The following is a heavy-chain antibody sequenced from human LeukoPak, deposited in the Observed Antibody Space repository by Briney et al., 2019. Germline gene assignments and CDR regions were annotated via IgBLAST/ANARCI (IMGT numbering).Heavy chain of an antibody. J-gene: IGHJ5*02. CDR1: GASLSSYY. CDR3: ATGYYEPFST. V-gene: IGHV4-59*01. CDR2: ISDTGKT. D-gene: IGHD3-22*01. Sequence: SETLSLTCSVSGASLSSYYWDWLRQSPGKGLEWIGCISDTGKTDSNPSLKTRVNISLDKSKKQFSLRLRSVTAADSALYYCATGYYEPFSTWGPGILVTVSS.